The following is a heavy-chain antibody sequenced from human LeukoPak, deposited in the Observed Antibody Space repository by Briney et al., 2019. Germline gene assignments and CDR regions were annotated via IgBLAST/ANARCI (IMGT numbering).Heavy chain of an antibody. V-gene: IGHV5-51*01. CDR1: GYSFTSFW. CDR2: IYPGDSDT. J-gene: IGHJ3*02. CDR3: ARTKSFDWLGGDAFDI. Sequence: GESLKISCKGSGYSFTSFWIAWVRQMPGKGLECMGIIYPGDSDTRYSPSFQGQVTISADKSISTAYLQWSSLKASDTAMYYCARTKSFDWLGGDAFDIWGQGTMVTVSS. D-gene: IGHD3-9*01.